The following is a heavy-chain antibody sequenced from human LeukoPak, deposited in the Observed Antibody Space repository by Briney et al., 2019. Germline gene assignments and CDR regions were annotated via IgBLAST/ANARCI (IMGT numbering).Heavy chain of an antibody. D-gene: IGHD6-19*01. V-gene: IGHV4-39*07. CDR2: VYYSGTT. Sequence: SETLSLTCSVSGDSISLSFYYWGWIRQPPGKALEWIGSVYYSGTTSYNPSLKSRVTISVDMSKNHFSLRLRSVTAAGTAMYHCARGTLYRGWSYYLDFWGQGSQVTVSS. J-gene: IGHJ4*02. CDR1: GDSISLSFYY. CDR3: ARGTLYRGWSYYLDF.